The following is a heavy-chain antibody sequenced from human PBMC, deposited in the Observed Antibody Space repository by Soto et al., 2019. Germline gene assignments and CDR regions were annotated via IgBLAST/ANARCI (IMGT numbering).Heavy chain of an antibody. D-gene: IGHD2-21*02. CDR3: ARQTPLLRTETDY. CDR2: INYSGAT. Sequence: TLSLTCTVSGGSISSGDYYWAWIRQPPGEGLQWIGSINYSGATYYYPSLKSRVTISVDTSKNQFSLKMYSVTATDTAAYYCARQTPLLRTETDYGDQGRLVTVST. J-gene: IGHJ4*02. CDR1: GGSISSGDYY. V-gene: IGHV4-39*01.